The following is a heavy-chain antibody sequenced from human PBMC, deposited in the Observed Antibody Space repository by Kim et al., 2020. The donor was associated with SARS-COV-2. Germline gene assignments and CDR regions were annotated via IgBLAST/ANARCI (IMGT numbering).Heavy chain of an antibody. CDR3: ARTGGDTMIVVVAPGWFDP. D-gene: IGHD3-22*01. CDR1: GGSISSGDYY. Sequence: SETLSLTCTVSGGSISSGDYYWSWIRQPPGNGLEWIGYIYYSGSTYYNPSLKSRVTISVDTSKNQFSLKLSSVTAADTAVYYCARTGGDTMIVVVAPGWFDPWGQGTLVTVSS. CDR2: IYYSGST. J-gene: IGHJ5*02. V-gene: IGHV4-30-4*01.